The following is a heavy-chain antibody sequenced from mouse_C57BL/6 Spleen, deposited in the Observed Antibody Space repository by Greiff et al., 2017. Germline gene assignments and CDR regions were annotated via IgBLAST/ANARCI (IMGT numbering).Heavy chain of an antibody. V-gene: IGHV1-22*01. Sequence: EVQLQQSGPELVKPGASVKMSCKASGYTFTDYNMHWVKQSHGKSLEWLGYINPNNGGTSYNQKFKGKATLTVTTSSSTAYMELRSLTSEDSAVYYCANYGSRYYAMEYWGQGTSVTVSS. CDR2: INPNNGGT. CDR3: ANYGSRYYAMEY. CDR1: GYTFTDYN. D-gene: IGHD1-1*01. J-gene: IGHJ4*01.